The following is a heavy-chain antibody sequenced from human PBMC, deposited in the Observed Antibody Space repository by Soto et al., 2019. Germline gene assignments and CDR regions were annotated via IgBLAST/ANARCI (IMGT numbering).Heavy chain of an antibody. CDR3: ARAAFGSRTWYDY. V-gene: IGHV3-74*01. D-gene: IGHD1-26*01. Sequence: GGSLRLSCAASGCTFSSYWMHWVRQAPGKGLGWVSRINGDGTSTCYADSVKGRFTISRDNAENTLFLQMNSLRAEDTAIYYGARAAFGSRTWYDYQGQGTLVTVSS. CDR2: INGDGTST. CDR1: GCTFSSYW. J-gene: IGHJ5*01.